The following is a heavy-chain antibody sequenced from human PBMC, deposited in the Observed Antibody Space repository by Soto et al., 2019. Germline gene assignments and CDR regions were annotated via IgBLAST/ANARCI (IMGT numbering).Heavy chain of an antibody. CDR2: ITGSGENT. CDR1: GFTFSSYA. D-gene: IGHD1-7*01. J-gene: IGHJ4*02. V-gene: IGHV3-23*01. CDR3: AKGTPTYYFDY. Sequence: GGSLRLSCVASGFTFSSYAMSWVPQAPGKGLEWVSIITGSGENTYYADSVKGRFTISRDNSKNTLYLQMNSLRAEDTAAYHCAKGTPTYYFDYWGQGTLVTVSS.